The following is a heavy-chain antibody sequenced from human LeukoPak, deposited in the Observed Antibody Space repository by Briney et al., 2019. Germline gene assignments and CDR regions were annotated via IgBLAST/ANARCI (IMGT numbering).Heavy chain of an antibody. Sequence: GGSLRLSCAASEFIFSSYSMNWVRQAPGKGLEWVSSISSSSNYKYYGDSVKGRFTISRDNAKNSLYLQMNSLRAEDTAVYYCARGWNDDYWGQGTLVTVSS. J-gene: IGHJ4*02. V-gene: IGHV3-21*01. CDR1: EFIFSSYS. D-gene: IGHD1-1*01. CDR3: ARGWNDDY. CDR2: ISSSSNYK.